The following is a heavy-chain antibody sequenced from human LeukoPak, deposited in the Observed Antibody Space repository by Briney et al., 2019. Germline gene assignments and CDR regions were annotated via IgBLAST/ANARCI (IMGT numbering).Heavy chain of an antibody. J-gene: IGHJ4*02. Sequence: SETLSLTCAVYGGSFSGYYWSWIRQPPGKGLEWIGQINHSGSTNYNPSLKSRVTISVDTSKNQFSLKLSSVTAADTAVYYCARRGRYSTVGAFDYWGQGTLVTVSS. CDR3: ARRGRYSTVGAFDY. CDR1: GGSFSGYY. D-gene: IGHD1-26*01. V-gene: IGHV4-34*01. CDR2: INHSGST.